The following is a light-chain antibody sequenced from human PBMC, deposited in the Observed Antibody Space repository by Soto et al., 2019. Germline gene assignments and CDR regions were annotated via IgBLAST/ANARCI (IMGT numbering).Light chain of an antibody. CDR1: QSISIW. Sequence: DIHMTQSPSTLSASVGDRVTITCRASQSISIWLAWYQQKPGKASNLLIYKTSSLESGVPSRFSGSGSGREFTLTISSLQPDDFATYYCQHYNDYSWTFGQGTKVEIK. CDR2: KTS. J-gene: IGKJ1*01. V-gene: IGKV1-5*03. CDR3: QHYNDYSWT.